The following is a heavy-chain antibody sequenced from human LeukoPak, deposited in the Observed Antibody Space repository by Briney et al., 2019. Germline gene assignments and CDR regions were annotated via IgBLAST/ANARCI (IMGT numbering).Heavy chain of an antibody. J-gene: IGHJ6*02. Sequence: ASVKVSCKASGYTFTSYGICWVRQAPGRGLEWMGWISAYNGNTNYAQKLQGRVTMTTDTSTSTAYMELRSLRSDDTAVYYCARGRTGYYYYGMDVWGQGTTVTVSS. D-gene: IGHD1-14*01. CDR1: GYTFTSYG. V-gene: IGHV1-18*01. CDR2: ISAYNGNT. CDR3: ARGRTGYYYYGMDV.